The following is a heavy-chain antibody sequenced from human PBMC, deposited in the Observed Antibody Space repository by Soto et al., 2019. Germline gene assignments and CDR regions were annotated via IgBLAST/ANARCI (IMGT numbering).Heavy chain of an antibody. V-gene: IGHV3-30*18. Sequence: GSLRLSCAASGFTFSSYGMHWVRQAPGKGLEWVAVISYDGSNKYYADSVKGRFTISRDNSKNTLYLQMNSLRAEDTAVYYCAQEGGEPGSSGNYYFLGCWGQGSRVRVSS. CDR1: GFTFSSYG. CDR2: ISYDGSNK. CDR3: AQEGGEPGSSGNYYFLGC. D-gene: IGHD3-22*01. J-gene: IGHJ4*02.